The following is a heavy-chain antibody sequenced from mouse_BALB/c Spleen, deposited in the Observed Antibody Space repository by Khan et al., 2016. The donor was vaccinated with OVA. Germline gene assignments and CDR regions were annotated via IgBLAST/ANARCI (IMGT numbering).Heavy chain of an antibody. CDR3: ARLIYYDYDRYGLDY. V-gene: IGHV2-3*01. D-gene: IGHD2-4*01. J-gene: IGHJ4*01. Sequence: QVQLKESGPGLVAPSQSLSITCTVSGFSLINYGVSWARQPPGKGLEWLGIIWGDGNTNYHSDLISRLSISKDNSKSQVFLKLHSLQTDDTATYYCARLIYYDYDRYGLDYWGQGTSVTVSS. CDR2: IWGDGNT. CDR1: GFSLINYG.